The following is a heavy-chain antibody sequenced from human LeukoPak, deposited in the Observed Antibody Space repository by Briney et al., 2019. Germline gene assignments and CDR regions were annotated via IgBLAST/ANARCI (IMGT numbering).Heavy chain of an antibody. CDR3: ARYSSSWYTPKNYFDY. D-gene: IGHD6-13*01. CDR1: GFTFSSYS. V-gene: IGHV3-21*01. CDR2: ISSSSSYI. J-gene: IGHJ4*02. Sequence: PGGSLRLSCAASGFTFSSYSTNWVRQAPGKGLEWVSSISSSSSYIYYADSVKGRFTISRDNAKNSLYLQMNSLRAEDTAVYYCARYSSSWYTPKNYFDYWGQGTLVTVSS.